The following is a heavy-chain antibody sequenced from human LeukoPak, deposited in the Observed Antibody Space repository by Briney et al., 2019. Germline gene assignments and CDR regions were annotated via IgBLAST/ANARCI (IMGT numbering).Heavy chain of an antibody. D-gene: IGHD6-19*01. Sequence: SETLSLTCTVSGGSISSYYWSWIRQPPGKGLEWIGYIYYSGSTNYNPSLKSRVTISVDTPKNQFSLKLSSVTAADTAVYYCAKGIAVAGMSGAFDIWGQGTTVTVSS. CDR2: IYYSGST. CDR1: GGSISSYY. V-gene: IGHV4-59*01. CDR3: AKGIAVAGMSGAFDI. J-gene: IGHJ3*02.